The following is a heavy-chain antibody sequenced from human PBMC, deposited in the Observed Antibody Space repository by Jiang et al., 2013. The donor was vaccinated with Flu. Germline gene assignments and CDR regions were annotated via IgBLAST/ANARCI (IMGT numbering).Heavy chain of an antibody. J-gene: IGHJ3*02. Sequence: LVESGGGVVQPERSLRLSCAASGFTFSSYAMHWVRQAPGKGLEWVAVISYDGSNKYYADSVKGRFTISRDNSKNALYLQMNSLRAEDTAVYYCARYSSGWYGTHDAFDIWGQGTMVTVSS. CDR1: GFTFSSYA. CDR3: ARYSSGWYGTHDAFDI. CDR2: ISYDGSNK. D-gene: IGHD6-19*01. V-gene: IGHV3-30-3*01.